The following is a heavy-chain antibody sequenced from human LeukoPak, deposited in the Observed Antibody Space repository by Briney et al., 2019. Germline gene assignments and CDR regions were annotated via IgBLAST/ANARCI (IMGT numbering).Heavy chain of an antibody. D-gene: IGHD3-22*01. CDR2: ISAYNGNT. V-gene: IGHV1-18*01. J-gene: IGHJ5*02. CDR3: ARVATDYYDSSGYQAYNWFDP. CDR1: GYTFTSYG. Sequence: ASVKVSCKASGYTFTSYGISWVRQAPGQGLEWMGWISAYNGNTNYAQKLQGRVTMTTDTSTSTAYMELRSLRSDDTAVYYCARVATDYYDSSGYQAYNWFDPWGQGTLVTISS.